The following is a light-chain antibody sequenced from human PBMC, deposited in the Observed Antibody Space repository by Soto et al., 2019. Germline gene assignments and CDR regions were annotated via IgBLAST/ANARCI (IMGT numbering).Light chain of an antibody. J-gene: IGKJ2*01. Sequence: DIQMTQSPSPLSASIGDRVTITCRASQSIDNWLAWYQQKPGKAPHLLIYDASRLVTGVPSRFSGSGSGTEFTLTISSLQADDFATYFCQHYNGYPYTFGPGTKLEIK. CDR3: QHYNGYPYT. CDR1: QSIDNW. CDR2: DAS. V-gene: IGKV1-5*01.